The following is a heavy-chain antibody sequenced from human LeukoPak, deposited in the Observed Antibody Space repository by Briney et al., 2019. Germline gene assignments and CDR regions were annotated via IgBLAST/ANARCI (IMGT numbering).Heavy chain of an antibody. V-gene: IGHV3-23*01. J-gene: IGHJ3*02. CDR2: ISGSGGST. D-gene: IGHD3-10*01. CDR1: GFTFSSYA. CDR3: AKDVPLPSSASPYYGVAFDI. Sequence: GGSLRLSCAASGFTFSSYAMSWVRQAPGKGLEWVSAISGSGGSTYYADSVKGRFTISRDNSKNTLYLQMNSLRAEDTAVYYCAKDVPLPSSASPYYGVAFDIWGQGTMVTVSS.